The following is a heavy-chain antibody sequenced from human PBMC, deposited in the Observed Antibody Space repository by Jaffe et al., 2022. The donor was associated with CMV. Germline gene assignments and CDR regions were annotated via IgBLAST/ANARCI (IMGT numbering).Heavy chain of an antibody. CDR3: ARNKGSSAAYYYYYMDV. CDR1: GGSISSYY. CDR2: IYYSGST. Sequence: QVQLQESGPGLVKPSETLSLTCTVSGGSISSYYWSWIRQPPGKGLEWIGYIYYSGSTNYNPSLKSRVTISVDTSKNQFSLKLSSVTAADTAVYYCARNKGSSAAYYYYYMDVWGKGTTVTVSS. D-gene: IGHD6-6*01. J-gene: IGHJ6*03. V-gene: IGHV4-59*08.